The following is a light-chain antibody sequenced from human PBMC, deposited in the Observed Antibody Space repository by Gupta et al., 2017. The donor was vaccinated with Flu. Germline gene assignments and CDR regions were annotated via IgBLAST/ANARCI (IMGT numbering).Light chain of an antibody. CDR1: KLGKKN. V-gene: IGLV3-1*01. J-gene: IGLJ2*01. CDR2: QDD. CDR3: QAWDSNVVVV. Sequence: SGHKLGKKNVSCYQKKGGESPILVDYQDDRRPSGVPERFSGTNSRDTATLTISGQQETDEADYYCQAWDSNVVVVFGGGTKLTVL.